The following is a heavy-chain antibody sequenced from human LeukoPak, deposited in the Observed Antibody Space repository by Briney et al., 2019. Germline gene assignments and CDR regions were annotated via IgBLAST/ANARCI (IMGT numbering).Heavy chain of an antibody. J-gene: IGHJ4*02. Sequence: PGGSLRLSCAASGFTVSSNYMSWVRQAPGEGLEWVSVIYIGGSTDYADSIKGRITISRDDSRNTVYLQMNSLRAEDTAVYYCARSSSAYYYEFDYWGQGTLVTVSS. V-gene: IGHV3-53*01. CDR2: IYIGGST. CDR1: GFTVSSNY. CDR3: ARSSSAYYYEFDY. D-gene: IGHD3-22*01.